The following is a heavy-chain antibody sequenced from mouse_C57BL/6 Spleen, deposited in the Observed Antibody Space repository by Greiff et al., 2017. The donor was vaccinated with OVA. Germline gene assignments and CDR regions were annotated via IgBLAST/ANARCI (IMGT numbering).Heavy chain of an antibody. CDR2: INPNNGGT. V-gene: IGHV1-22*01. Sequence: VQLQQSGPELVKPGASVKMSCKASGYTFTDYNMHWVKQSHGKSLEWIGYINPNNGGTSYNQKFKGKATLTVNKSSSTACMELRSLTSEESAVYYCARSKRLLLGYFDVWGTGTTVTVSS. D-gene: IGHD1-1*01. CDR3: ARSKRLLLGYFDV. CDR1: GYTFTDYN. J-gene: IGHJ1*03.